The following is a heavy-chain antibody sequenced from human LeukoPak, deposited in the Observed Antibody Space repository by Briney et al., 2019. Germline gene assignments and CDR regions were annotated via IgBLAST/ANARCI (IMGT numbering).Heavy chain of an antibody. CDR1: GFPFSSYG. D-gene: IGHD3-10*01. CDR3: AGSWFYRDYFEY. Sequence: QPGGSLRLSCAASGFPFSSYGMHWVRQAPGKGLEWVAVLSYDGSNEYYADSVKGRFTISRDNSKNTLYLQMNSLRVEDTAVYYCAGSWFYRDYFEYWGQGTPVTVSS. CDR2: LSYDGSNE. J-gene: IGHJ4*02. V-gene: IGHV3-30*03.